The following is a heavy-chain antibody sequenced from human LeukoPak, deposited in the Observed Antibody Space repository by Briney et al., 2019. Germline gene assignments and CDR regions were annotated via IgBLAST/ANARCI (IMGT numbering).Heavy chain of an antibody. D-gene: IGHD2-8*01. CDR3: ARARNGALKY. CDR1: GFTFSHYA. J-gene: IGHJ4*02. V-gene: IGHV3-30*01. CDR2: ISYDGSHQ. Sequence: GGSLRLSCAASGFTFSHYAMHWVRQAPGKGLEWVAVISYDGSHQYSADSVKGRLTISRDNSRHTLFLQMNSLRPEDTAVYYCARARNGALKYWGQGTLVTVSS.